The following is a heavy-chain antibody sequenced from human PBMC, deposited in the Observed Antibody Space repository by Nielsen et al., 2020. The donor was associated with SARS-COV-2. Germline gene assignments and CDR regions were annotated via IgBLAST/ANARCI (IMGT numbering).Heavy chain of an antibody. CDR2: MNSNNGNT. CDR3: ARGGGYCSSTSFYDPPSDY. D-gene: IGHD2-2*01. V-gene: IGHV1-8*01. Sequence: ASVKVSCKASAYIFTSYDINWVRQATAQGLEWMGWMNSNNGNTGYAHKFQGRVTMTRNTSISTAYMELSSLRSEDTAVYYCARGGGYCSSTSFYDPPSDYWGQGTLVTVSS. CDR1: AYIFTSYD. J-gene: IGHJ4*02.